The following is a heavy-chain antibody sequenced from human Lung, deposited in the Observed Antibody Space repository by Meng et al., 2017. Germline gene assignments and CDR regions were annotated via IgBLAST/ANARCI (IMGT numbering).Heavy chain of an antibody. Sequence: QVQLVQSGAEVKRPGASVRVSCKASGYTFTDYYTQWVRQAPGQGLEWMGRMNPNSGDTKYAQKFQGRVTMTGYTSISTAYMELSRLTSDDTAVYYCAREGGSSSHFDYWGQGTLVTVSS. CDR2: MNPNSGDT. CDR1: GYTFTDYY. J-gene: IGHJ4*02. V-gene: IGHV1-2*06. CDR3: AREGGSSSHFDY. D-gene: IGHD6-6*01.